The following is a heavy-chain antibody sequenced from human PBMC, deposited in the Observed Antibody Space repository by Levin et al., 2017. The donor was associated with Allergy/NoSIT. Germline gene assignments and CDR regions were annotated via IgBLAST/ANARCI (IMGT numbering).Heavy chain of an antibody. Sequence: QPGESLKISCAASGFTFSNRAMAWVRQAAGKGLEWVSGISGGGDDTHYADSVKGRFTISRDNSKNTLSLQMNSLRAEDTAIYYCAKGNTIFGVGRLDYWGQGTLVTVSS. V-gene: IGHV3-23*01. CDR3: AKGNTIFGVGRLDY. D-gene: IGHD3-3*01. CDR1: GFTFSNRA. J-gene: IGHJ4*02. CDR2: ISGGGDDT.